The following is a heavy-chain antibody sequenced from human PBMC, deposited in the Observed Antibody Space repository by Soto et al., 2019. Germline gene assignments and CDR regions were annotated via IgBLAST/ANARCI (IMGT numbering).Heavy chain of an antibody. CDR3: ARRNGDYRDF. Sequence: QVQLQGSGPGLLKPSETLSLTCTVSGDSISSYYWSWIRQPPGKGLEWIGYLDYSGSTNYNPSLKTRVTISVDTSKNQFSLKLSSVTAADTAVYYCARRNGDYRDFWSQGTLVTVSS. CDR2: LDYSGST. J-gene: IGHJ4*02. CDR1: GDSISSYY. V-gene: IGHV4-59*01. D-gene: IGHD4-17*01.